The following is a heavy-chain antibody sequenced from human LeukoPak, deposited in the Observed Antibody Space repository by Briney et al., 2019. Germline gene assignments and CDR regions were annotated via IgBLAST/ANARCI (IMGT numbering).Heavy chain of an antibody. Sequence: WASVKVSCKASGYTFTNYALHWVRQAPGQRLEWMGWINTGNGNTKYSQKFQGGVTITRATSASTAYMELSSLRSEDTAVYYCARVGYSGYDSRPVFNYWGQGTLVTVSS. D-gene: IGHD5-12*01. CDR3: ARVGYSGYDSRPVFNY. V-gene: IGHV1-3*04. CDR1: GYTFTNYA. J-gene: IGHJ4*02. CDR2: INTGNGNT.